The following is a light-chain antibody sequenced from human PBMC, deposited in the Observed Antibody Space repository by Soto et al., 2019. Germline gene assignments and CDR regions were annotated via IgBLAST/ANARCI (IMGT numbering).Light chain of an antibody. V-gene: IGLV2-14*03. CDR3: SSYTTSSTYV. CDR2: DVT. Sequence: QSALTQPASVSGSPGQSITISCTGTSSDVGAYNYVSWYQQHPGKAPKLMIYDVTIRPSGVSNRFSGSKSGYTASLTISGLQAEDEADYYCSSYTTSSTYVFGTGTKLTVL. J-gene: IGLJ1*01. CDR1: SSDVGAYNY.